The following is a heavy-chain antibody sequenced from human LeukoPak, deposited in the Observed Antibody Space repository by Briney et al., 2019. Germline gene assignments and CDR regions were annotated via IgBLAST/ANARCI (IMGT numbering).Heavy chain of an antibody. CDR3: AKPSAFGGVIVTPFDY. CDR1: GFTFSSYA. V-gene: IGHV3-23*01. CDR2: ISGSGGST. J-gene: IGHJ4*02. Sequence: GGSLRLSCAASGFTFSSYAMSWVRQAPGKGLEWVSAISGSGGSTYYADSVKGRFTISRDNSKNTLYLQMNSLRAEDTAVYYCAKPSAFGGVIVTPFDYWGQGTLVTVSP. D-gene: IGHD3-16*02.